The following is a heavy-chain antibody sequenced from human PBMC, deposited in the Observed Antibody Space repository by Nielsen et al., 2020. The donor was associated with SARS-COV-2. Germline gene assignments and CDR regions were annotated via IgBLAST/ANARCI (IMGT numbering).Heavy chain of an antibody. J-gene: IGHJ3*02. CDR2: IYYSGST. V-gene: IGHV4-61*08. D-gene: IGHD3-3*01. Sequence: SETLSLTCTVSGGSISSGGYYWSWIRQHPGKGLEWIGYIYYSGSTNYNPSLESRVTISVDTSKNQFSLRLSSVTAADTAIYYCARERDFWSGYKAFEIWGRGTVVIVSS. CDR3: ARERDFWSGYKAFEI. CDR1: GGSISSGGYY.